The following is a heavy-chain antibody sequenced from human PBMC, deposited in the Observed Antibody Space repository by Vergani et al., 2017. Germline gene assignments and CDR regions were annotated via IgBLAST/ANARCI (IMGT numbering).Heavy chain of an antibody. J-gene: IGHJ5*01. CDR3: VRARCSGRCLMSNWFDS. D-gene: IGHD5-12*01. V-gene: IGHV3-74*01. CDR1: GFSFSGYW. CDR2: IKSDGSIT. Sequence: EVQLVESGGGLIHPGGSLRLSCEGSGFSFSGYWMHWVRQSPEKGLVWVSRIKSDGSITNYADSVKGRFTISRDNAKNTLYLEMNSLRGDDTAIYYCVRARCSGRCLMSNWFDSWGQGTLVTVSS.